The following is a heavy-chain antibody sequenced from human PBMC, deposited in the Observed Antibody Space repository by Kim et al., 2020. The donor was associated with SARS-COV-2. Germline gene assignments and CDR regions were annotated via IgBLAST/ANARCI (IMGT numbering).Heavy chain of an antibody. CDR3: LRGSGYDFDYYYGMDV. CDR1: GFTFSSYG. D-gene: IGHD5-12*01. CDR2: IWYDGSNK. Sequence: GGSLRLSCAASGFTFSSYGMHWVRQAPGKGLEWVAVIWYDGSNKYYADSVKGRFTISRDNSKNTLYLQMNSLRAEDTAVYYCLRGSGYDFDYYYGMDVWGQGTTVTVSS. V-gene: IGHV3-33*01. J-gene: IGHJ6*02.